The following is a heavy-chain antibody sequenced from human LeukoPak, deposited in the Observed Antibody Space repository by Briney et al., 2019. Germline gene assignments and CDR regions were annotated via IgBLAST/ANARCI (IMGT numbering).Heavy chain of an antibody. D-gene: IGHD3-10*01. CDR1: GFTFSSYA. CDR2: ISGSYST. Sequence: GGTLRLSCAASGFTFSSYAMSWVRQAPGKGLEWVSAISGSYSTYYADSVKGRFTISRDNSKNTLYLQMNSLRAEDTAVYYCAKDSPYAYYGSGSYWDYWGQGTLVTVSS. J-gene: IGHJ4*02. CDR3: AKDSPYAYYGSGSYWDY. V-gene: IGHV3-23*01.